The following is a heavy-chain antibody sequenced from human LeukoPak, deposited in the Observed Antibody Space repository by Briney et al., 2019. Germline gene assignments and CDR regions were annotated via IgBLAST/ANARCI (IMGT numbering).Heavy chain of an antibody. V-gene: IGHV1-2*04. D-gene: IGHD3-3*01. CDR1: GYTFTGYY. CDR3: GGSPRITIFGVVAEDGFEI. Sequence: ASVKVSCKASGYTFTGYYMHWVRQAPGQGLEWMGWINPNSGGTNYAQKFEGWVTMTRDTSISTAYMELSRLRSDDTAVYYCGGSPRITIFGVVAEDGFEIRGQGNMVT. J-gene: IGHJ3*02. CDR2: INPNSGGT.